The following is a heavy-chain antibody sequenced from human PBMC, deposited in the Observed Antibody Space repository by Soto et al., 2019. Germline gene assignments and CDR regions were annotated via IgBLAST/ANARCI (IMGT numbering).Heavy chain of an antibody. CDR1: GLTFGNYA. CDR2: ITGIDGRT. D-gene: IGHD2-15*01. Sequence: GGSLRLSCVVSGLTFGNYAMSWVRQAPGKGLEWVSSITGIDGRTYYADSVKGRFTISRDNPKNTLYLQMNNLRAEDTAMFYCAKDRGPYCSGGICYPPSWFDPWGQGTQVTVSS. CDR3: AKDRGPYCSGGICYPPSWFDP. J-gene: IGHJ5*02. V-gene: IGHV3-23*01.